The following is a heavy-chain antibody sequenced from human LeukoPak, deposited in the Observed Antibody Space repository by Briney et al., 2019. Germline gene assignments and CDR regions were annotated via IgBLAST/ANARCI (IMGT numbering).Heavy chain of an antibody. Sequence: GGSLRLSCAASGFTFSSYSMNWVRQAPGKGLEWVSSISSSSSYIYYADSVKGRFTISRDNAKNSLYLQMNSLRAEDTAVYYCARPGSPAAGPYYYYYYGMDVWGQGTTVTVSS. CDR1: GFTFSSYS. V-gene: IGHV3-21*01. J-gene: IGHJ6*02. D-gene: IGHD6-13*01. CDR2: ISSSSSYI. CDR3: ARPGSPAAGPYYYYYYGMDV.